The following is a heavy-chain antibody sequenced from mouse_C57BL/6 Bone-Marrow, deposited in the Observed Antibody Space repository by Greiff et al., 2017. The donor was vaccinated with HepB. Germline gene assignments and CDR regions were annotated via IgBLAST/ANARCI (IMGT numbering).Heavy chain of an antibody. D-gene: IGHD4-1*01. CDR3: ARQTGTKGYYAMDY. Sequence: DVMLVESGGGLVQPGGSLKLSCAASGFTFSDYYMYWVRQTPEKRLEWVAYISNGGGSTYYPDTVKGRFTISRDNAKNTLYLQMSRLKSEDTAMYYCARQTGTKGYYAMDYWGQGTSVTVSS. CDR1: GFTFSDYY. V-gene: IGHV5-12*01. J-gene: IGHJ4*01. CDR2: ISNGGGST.